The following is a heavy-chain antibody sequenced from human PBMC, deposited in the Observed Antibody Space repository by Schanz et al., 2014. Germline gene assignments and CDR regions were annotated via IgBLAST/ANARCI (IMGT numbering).Heavy chain of an antibody. V-gene: IGHV3-48*01. CDR1: GFGFSSYS. D-gene: IGHD5-18*01. CDR2: ISGSSRTI. Sequence: EVQLVESGGGLIQPGGSLRLSCAASGFGFSSYSMNWVRQAPGKGLEWVSYISGSSRTIYYADSMKGRFTISRDNSKSTVYLQMNSLRAEDTAVYYCAKDAENTAMITDYFDYWGQGTLVAVSS. J-gene: IGHJ4*02. CDR3: AKDAENTAMITDYFDY.